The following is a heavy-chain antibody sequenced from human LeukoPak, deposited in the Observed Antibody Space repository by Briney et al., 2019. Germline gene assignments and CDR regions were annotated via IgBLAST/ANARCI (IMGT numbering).Heavy chain of an antibody. V-gene: IGHV3-11*01. CDR3: ARDRAAAQPYYYYGMDV. CDR2: ISSSGSTI. D-gene: IGHD6-13*01. J-gene: IGHJ6*02. Sequence: GGSLRLSCAASGFTFSDYYMSWIRQAPGKGLEWVSYISSSGSTIYYADSVKGRFTISRDNAKNSLYLQMNSLRAEDTAVYYCARDRAAAQPYYYYGMDVWGQGTTVTVSS. CDR1: GFTFSDYY.